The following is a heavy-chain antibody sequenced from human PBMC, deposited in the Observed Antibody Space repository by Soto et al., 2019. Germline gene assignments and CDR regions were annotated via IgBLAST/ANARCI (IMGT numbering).Heavy chain of an antibody. CDR2: IYYSGST. D-gene: IGHD5-12*01. Sequence: SETLSLTCTVSGGSISSYYWSWIRQPPGKGLEWIGYIYYSGSTNYNPSLKSRVTISVDTSKNQFSLKLSSVTAADTAVYYCVGYSGNEPGWFDPGGQGTLVTVSS. V-gene: IGHV4-59*08. J-gene: IGHJ5*02. CDR3: VGYSGNEPGWFDP. CDR1: GGSISSYY.